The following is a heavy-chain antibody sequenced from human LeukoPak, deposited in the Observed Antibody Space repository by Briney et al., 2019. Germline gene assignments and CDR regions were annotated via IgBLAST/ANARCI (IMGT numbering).Heavy chain of an antibody. CDR3: TKGWRSVVAATFFDY. D-gene: IGHD2-15*01. J-gene: IGHJ4*02. V-gene: IGHV3-74*01. CDR1: GCTFHSYW. CDR2: IDNDGGST. Sequence: GGSLRLSCAASGCTFHSYWMHWVRQAPGQGLVWVSRIDNDGGSTTYADSVKGRFTISRDNAKNALYLQMNSVRAEDTAVYYCTKGWRSVVAATFFDYWGQGTLVTVSS.